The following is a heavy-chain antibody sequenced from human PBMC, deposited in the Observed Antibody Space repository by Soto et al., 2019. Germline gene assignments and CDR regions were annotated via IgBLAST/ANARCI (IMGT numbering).Heavy chain of an antibody. Sequence: ASVKVSCKASGYTFTGYYMHWVRQAPGQGLEWMGWINPNSGGTNYAQKFQGWVTMTRDTSISTAYMELSRLRSDDTAVYYCATGGGYSSSYFDYWGQGTLVTVSS. V-gene: IGHV1-2*04. CDR1: GYTFTGYY. D-gene: IGHD6-6*01. J-gene: IGHJ4*02. CDR3: ATGGGYSSSYFDY. CDR2: INPNSGGT.